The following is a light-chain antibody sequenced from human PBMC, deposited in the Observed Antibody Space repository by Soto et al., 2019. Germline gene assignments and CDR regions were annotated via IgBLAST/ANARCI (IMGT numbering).Light chain of an antibody. CDR1: QTISSC. V-gene: IGKV1-5*03. CDR2: KAS. Sequence: DIQMTQSPSTLSVSVGDRVTITCRASQTISSCLAWYQQKPGQAPKLLIYKASTLNSGIPSRFSGSGSGTEFTLTISSLQPDDFATYYCQHYNSYSEAFGQGTKVDIK. CDR3: QHYNSYSEA. J-gene: IGKJ1*01.